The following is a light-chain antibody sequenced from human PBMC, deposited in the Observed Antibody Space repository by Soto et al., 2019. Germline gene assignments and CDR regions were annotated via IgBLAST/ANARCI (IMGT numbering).Light chain of an antibody. CDR1: NSNIGRQD. CDR2: DNS. V-gene: IGLV1-51*01. J-gene: IGLJ2*01. CDR3: GTWDSSLSGGV. Sequence: QSVLPQVPSVSAAPGQKVTITCSGSNSNIGRQDVSWYQQLPGTAPKLLIYDNSKRPSGIPDRFSGAKSGTSATLGITGLQTGDEADYYCGTWDSSLSGGVFGGGTKLTVL.